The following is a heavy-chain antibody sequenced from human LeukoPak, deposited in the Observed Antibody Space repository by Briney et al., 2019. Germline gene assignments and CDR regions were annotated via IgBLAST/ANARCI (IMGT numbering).Heavy chain of an antibody. CDR2: MSSGGTYI. D-gene: IGHD1-26*01. CDR1: GFTFSSYS. V-gene: IGHV3-21*01. CDR3: ARARPTAASRVFLVQ. J-gene: IGHJ4*02. Sequence: GGSLRLSCAASGFTFSSYSMTWVRQAPGKGLEWVSSMSSGGTYIYYADSVRGRFTISRDNAKNSLYLLMNSLRAEDTAVYYCARARPTAASRVFLVQWGQGTLVTVPS.